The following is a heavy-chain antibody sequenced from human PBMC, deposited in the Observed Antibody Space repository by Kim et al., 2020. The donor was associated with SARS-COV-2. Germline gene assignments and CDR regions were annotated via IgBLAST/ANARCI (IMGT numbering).Heavy chain of an antibody. J-gene: IGHJ4*02. CDR2: IYYSGST. Sequence: SETLSLTCTVSGGSISSSTYYWGWIRQPPGKGLEWTGRIYYSGSTYYNPSLQSRVTISVDTSKNQFSLRLSSVTAADTAVYYCASIYSSSWYFDYWGQGTLVTVSS. V-gene: IGHV4-39*01. CDR1: GGSISSSTYY. CDR3: ASIYSSSWYFDY. D-gene: IGHD6-13*01.